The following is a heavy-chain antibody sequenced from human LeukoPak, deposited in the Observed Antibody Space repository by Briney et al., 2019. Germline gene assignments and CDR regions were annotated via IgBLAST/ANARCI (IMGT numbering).Heavy chain of an antibody. D-gene: IGHD3-3*01. J-gene: IGHJ6*03. CDR3: ARDHNLEVDYDFWNGYHYYMDV. CDR2: IYYSGST. CDR1: GGSISSGDYY. V-gene: IGHV4-30-4*08. Sequence: SETLSLTCTVSGGSISSGDYYWSWIRQPPGKGLEWTGYIYYSGSTYYNPSLKSRVTISVDTSKNQFSLKLSSVTAADTAVYYYARDHNLEVDYDFWNGYHYYMDVWGKGTTVTVSS.